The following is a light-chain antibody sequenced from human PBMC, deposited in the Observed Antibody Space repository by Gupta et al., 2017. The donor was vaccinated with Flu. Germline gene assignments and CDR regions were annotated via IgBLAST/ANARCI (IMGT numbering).Light chain of an antibody. CDR3: QLDVAMPPCT. CDR1: RSIRHDYNNKNY. Sequence: DIVMTQSPESLAVSLGERASIHCKSSRSIRHDYNNKNYLAWYKQKPGQPPKLLIYWAFTREAVVPDRFGGSGYGKHLTLTINSRQAAAVAVYYFQLDVAMPPCTLGRGTKLEIK. J-gene: IGKJ2*02. V-gene: IGKV4-1*01. CDR2: WAF.